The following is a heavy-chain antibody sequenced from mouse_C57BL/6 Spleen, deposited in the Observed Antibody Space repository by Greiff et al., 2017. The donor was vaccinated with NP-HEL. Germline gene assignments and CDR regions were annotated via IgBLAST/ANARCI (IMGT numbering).Heavy chain of an antibody. J-gene: IGHJ2*01. CDR2: INPNNGGT. CDR3: ARSVYYDH. V-gene: IGHV1-26*01. CDR1: GYTFTDYY. Sequence: EVQLQQSGPELVKPGASVKISCKASGYTFTDYYMNWVKQSHGKSLEWIGDINPNNGGTSYNQKFKGKATLTVDKSSSTAYMELRSLTSEDSAVYYCARSVYYDHWGQGTTLTVSS.